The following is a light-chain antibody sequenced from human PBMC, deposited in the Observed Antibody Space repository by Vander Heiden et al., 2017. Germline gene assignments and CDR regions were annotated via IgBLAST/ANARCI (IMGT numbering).Light chain of an antibody. V-gene: IGLV3-1*01. Sequence: SHELTQPPLVSLSPGQTASITCSGDKLGDKYACWYQQQPGQSPVLVIYQDSKRPSGIPERFSGSNSGNTATLTISGTQAMDEADYYCQAWDSSTAVFGGGTKLTVL. J-gene: IGLJ2*01. CDR1: KLGDKY. CDR2: QDS. CDR3: QAWDSSTAV.